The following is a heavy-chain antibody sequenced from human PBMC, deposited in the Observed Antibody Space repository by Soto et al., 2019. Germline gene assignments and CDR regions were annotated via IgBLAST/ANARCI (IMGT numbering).Heavy chain of an antibody. D-gene: IGHD5-12*01. V-gene: IGHV4-39*01. CDR1: DGSISSRNYY. CDR3: ARRNYDYYFDF. J-gene: IGHJ4*02. Sequence: SETLSLTCSVSDGSISSRNYYWGWIRQPPGKRLEWIGSVNYGGSTYYNPSLKSRATISVDTSKNQFSLKLGSVTAADTAVYYCARRNYDYYFDFWGQGTLVTVSS. CDR2: VNYGGST.